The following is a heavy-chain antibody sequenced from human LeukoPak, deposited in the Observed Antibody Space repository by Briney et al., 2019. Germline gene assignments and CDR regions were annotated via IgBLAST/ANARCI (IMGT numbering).Heavy chain of an antibody. V-gene: IGHV1-69*01. Sequence: SVKVSCKASGGTFSSYAISWVRQTPGQGLEWMGGIIPIFGTANYAQKFQGRVTITADESTSTAYMELSSLRSEDTAVYYCARDGGALRGDAFDIWGQGTMVTVSS. CDR2: IIPIFGTA. CDR1: GGTFSSYA. CDR3: ARDGGALRGDAFDI. D-gene: IGHD3-16*01. J-gene: IGHJ3*02.